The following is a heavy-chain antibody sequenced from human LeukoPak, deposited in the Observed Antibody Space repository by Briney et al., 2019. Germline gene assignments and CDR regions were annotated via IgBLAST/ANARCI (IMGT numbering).Heavy chain of an antibody. Sequence: PGGSLRLSCAASGFTFSSYSMNWVRQAPGKGLEWISYITGGSYTIYYAHSVRGRFTISRDNAKKSLYLQMNSLRVEDTAVYYCARDGDEYSYGYGDALDIWGQGTMVTVSS. CDR2: ITGGSYTI. D-gene: IGHD5-18*01. CDR1: GFTFSSYS. CDR3: ARDGDEYSYGYGDALDI. J-gene: IGHJ3*02. V-gene: IGHV3-48*01.